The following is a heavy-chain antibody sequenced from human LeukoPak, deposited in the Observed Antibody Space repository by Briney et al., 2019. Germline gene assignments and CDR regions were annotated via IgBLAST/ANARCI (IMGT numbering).Heavy chain of an antibody. CDR3: AKGDYDYIEIGYFDY. Sequence: PGGSLRLSCAASGFTLSNYAMNWVRQAPGKGLEWVSVVIGSSGSTDYADSVKGRFTISRDNSKNTLYLEMNSLRAEDTAIYYCAKGDYDYIEIGYFDYWGQGTLVTVSS. CDR1: GFTLSNYA. J-gene: IGHJ4*02. D-gene: IGHD5-12*01. V-gene: IGHV3-23*01. CDR2: VIGSSGST.